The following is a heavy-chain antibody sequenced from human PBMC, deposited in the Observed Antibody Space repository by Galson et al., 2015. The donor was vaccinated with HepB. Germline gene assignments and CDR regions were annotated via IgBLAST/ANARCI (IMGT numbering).Heavy chain of an antibody. V-gene: IGHV3-7*01. J-gene: IGHJ4*02. D-gene: IGHD6-13*01. Sequence: SLRLSCAASGLSFSSFYMNWIRHTPGQGLEWVAIINQDGSEKYYVDSVKGRSTISRDNAKKSLYLQMNSLRDDDTAVYYCATRDGTRHPDWGQGTLVTVSS. CDR2: INQDGSEK. CDR3: ATRDGTRHPD. CDR1: GLSFSSFY.